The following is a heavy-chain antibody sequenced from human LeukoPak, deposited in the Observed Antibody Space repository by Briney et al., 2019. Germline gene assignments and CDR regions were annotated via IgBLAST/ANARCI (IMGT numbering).Heavy chain of an antibody. CDR3: ARDGRAGSLFAY. Sequence: SETLSLTCTVSGGSIGGYYWSWIRQPPGKGLEWVGYISYSGSTNYNPSLKSRVTISVDTSKNQFSLKLSSVTAADTAIYYCARDGRAGSLFAYWGQGTLVTASS. J-gene: IGHJ4*02. CDR1: GGSIGGYY. V-gene: IGHV4-59*01. D-gene: IGHD3-10*01. CDR2: ISYSGST.